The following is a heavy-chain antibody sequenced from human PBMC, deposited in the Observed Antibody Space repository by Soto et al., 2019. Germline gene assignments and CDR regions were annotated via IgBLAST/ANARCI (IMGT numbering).Heavy chain of an antibody. CDR3: ARTTTAYNWFDI. Sequence: QVQLVQSGAEVKKPGSSVKVSCKASGGTFTNYAINWVRQAPGQGLEWMGGIIPISGAVNYAQKFQGRVTITADESTSTVYMALSSLRSENPDVYYCARTTTAYNWFDIWGQGTLVTVSS. CDR1: GGTFTNYA. CDR2: IIPISGAV. J-gene: IGHJ5*02. V-gene: IGHV1-69*01. D-gene: IGHD4-17*01.